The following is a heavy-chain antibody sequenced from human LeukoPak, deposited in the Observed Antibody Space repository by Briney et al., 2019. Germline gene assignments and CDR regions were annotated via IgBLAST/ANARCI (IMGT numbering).Heavy chain of an antibody. CDR1: GYSISSSFY. V-gene: IGHV4-38-2*01. Sequence: SETLSLTCAVSGYSISSSFYWGWIRQPPGKGLERIGIIYDSGSTYYNPSLRSRITISVDTSKNQFSLNLSSVTAADTAVYYCAIAEHGYNYYFDYWGQGSLVTVSS. D-gene: IGHD5-24*01. CDR2: IYDSGST. CDR3: AIAEHGYNYYFDY. J-gene: IGHJ4*02.